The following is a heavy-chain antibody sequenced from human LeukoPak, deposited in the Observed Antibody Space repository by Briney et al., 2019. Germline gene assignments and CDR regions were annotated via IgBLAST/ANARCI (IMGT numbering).Heavy chain of an antibody. D-gene: IGHD6-13*01. J-gene: IGHJ5*02. CDR3: ARDYGSSWSFNWFDP. V-gene: IGHV1-69*04. CDR1: GGTFSSYA. CDR2: IIPILGIA. Sequence: SVKVSCKASGGTFSSYAISWVRQAPGQGLEWMGRIIPILGIANHAQKFQGRVTITADKSTSTAYMELSSLRSEDTAVYYCARDYGSSWSFNWFDPWGQGTLVTVSS.